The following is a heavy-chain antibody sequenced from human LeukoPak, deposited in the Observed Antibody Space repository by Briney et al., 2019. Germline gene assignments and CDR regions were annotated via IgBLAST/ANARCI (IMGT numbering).Heavy chain of an antibody. CDR3: ARDYFVGSPRYYYGMDV. Sequence: GGSLRLSCAASGFTFSSYGMHWVRQAPGKGLEWVAVIRYDGSNKYYADSVKGRFTISRDNSKNTLYLQMNSLRAEDTAVYYCARDYFVGSPRYYYGMDVWGQGTTVTVSS. CDR2: IRYDGSNK. J-gene: IGHJ6*02. V-gene: IGHV3-33*01. D-gene: IGHD2-15*01. CDR1: GFTFSSYG.